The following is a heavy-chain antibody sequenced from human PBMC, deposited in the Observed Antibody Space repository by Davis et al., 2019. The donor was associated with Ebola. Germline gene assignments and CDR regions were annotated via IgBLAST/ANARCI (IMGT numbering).Heavy chain of an antibody. CDR1: GFPFSRYW. CDR2: INSDGSRT. D-gene: IGHD4-17*01. Sequence: GESLKISCAASGFPFSRYWMHWVRPAPGKGLVWVSRINSDGSRTNYADSVKGRFTISRDNAKNTVYLKMNSLRAEDTAVYFCAGVDYGDSWRWFDPWGQGTLVTVSS. V-gene: IGHV3-74*01. J-gene: IGHJ5*02. CDR3: AGVDYGDSWRWFDP.